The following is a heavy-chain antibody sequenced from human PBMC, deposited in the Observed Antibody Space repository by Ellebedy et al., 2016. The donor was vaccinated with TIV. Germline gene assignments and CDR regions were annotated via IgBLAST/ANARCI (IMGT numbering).Heavy chain of an antibody. CDR1: GFTFRDHS. D-gene: IGHD1-26*01. CDR2: ARDKANSYTT. J-gene: IGHJ3*02. V-gene: IGHV3-72*01. CDR3: ARGGPSESYFLGPFDI. Sequence: PGGSLRLSCAASGFTFRDHSMDWVRQAPGKGLEWVARARDKANSYTTEYAASVTGRFTISRDDSKKSLYLQMNSLITEDTAVYYCARGGPSESYFLGPFDIWGQGTMVTVSS.